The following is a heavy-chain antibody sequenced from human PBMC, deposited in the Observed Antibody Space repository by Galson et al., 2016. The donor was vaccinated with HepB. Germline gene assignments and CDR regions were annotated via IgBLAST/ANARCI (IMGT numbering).Heavy chain of an antibody. Sequence: SLRLSCAASGFNIRAYAMYWVRQAPGRGLEWLYVTSFDGTNNDYADSVRGRFTMSRDNSQNTVHLFLSGLRAEDTATYYCSRGRAGMDVWCQGTTVFVS. CDR2: TSFDGTNN. V-gene: IGHV3-30-3*01. J-gene: IGHJ6*02. CDR1: GFNIRAYA. CDR3: SRGRAGMDV. D-gene: IGHD3-10*01.